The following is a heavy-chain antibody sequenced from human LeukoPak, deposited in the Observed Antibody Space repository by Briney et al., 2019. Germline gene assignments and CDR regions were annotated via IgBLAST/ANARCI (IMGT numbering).Heavy chain of an antibody. CDR2: ISSSGST. V-gene: IGHV4-61*02. D-gene: IGHD1-26*01. J-gene: IGHJ4*02. CDR3: ARGKELLPNDY. Sequence: SETLSLTCTVSGDSISSGDYYWSWIRQPAGKGLEWIGRISSSGSTNYNPSLKSRVTISVDTSKNQFSLKLSSVTAADTAVYYCARGKELLPNDYWGQGTLVTVSS. CDR1: GDSISSGDYY.